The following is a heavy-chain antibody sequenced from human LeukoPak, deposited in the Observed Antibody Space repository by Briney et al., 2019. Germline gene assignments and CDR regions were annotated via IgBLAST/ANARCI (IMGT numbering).Heavy chain of an antibody. Sequence: ASVKVSCKAFGYTFPNYGISWVRQAPGQGFEWMGWTSANDGKTDYVQKFRDRFTMTTDTSASTAYMELKSLTSDDTAVYYCVRDPPQQLARLGFDHWGQGTLVTVSS. CDR1: GYTFPNYG. V-gene: IGHV1-18*01. D-gene: IGHD6-13*01. CDR3: VRDPPQQLARLGFDH. CDR2: TSANDGKT. J-gene: IGHJ4*02.